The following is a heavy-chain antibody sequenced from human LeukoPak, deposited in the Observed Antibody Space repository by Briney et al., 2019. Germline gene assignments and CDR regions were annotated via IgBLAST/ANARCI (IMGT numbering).Heavy chain of an antibody. D-gene: IGHD2-2*01. CDR2: INPKNGGT. CDR1: RNIFTGYF. V-gene: IGHV1-2*02. CDR3: ARARRYYCSSTSCYLDAFDI. Sequence: ASVKVSCKASRNIFTGYFIHWVRQAPGQGLEWMGWINPKNGGTNPAEKFQGRVTMTRDTSLSTAFMELTGLTSDDTAVYYCARARRYYCSSTSCYLDAFDIWGQGTMVTVSS. J-gene: IGHJ3*02.